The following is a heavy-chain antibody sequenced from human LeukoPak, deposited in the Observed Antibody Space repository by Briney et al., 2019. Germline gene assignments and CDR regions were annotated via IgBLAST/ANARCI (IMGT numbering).Heavy chain of an antibody. D-gene: IGHD3-9*01. V-gene: IGHV4-59*01. CDR1: GGSISSYY. Sequence: SETLSLTCTVSGGSISSYYWSWIRQPPGKGLEWIGYIYYSGSTKYNPSLKSRVTIFGDTSKNQFFLKLSSVTAADTAMYYCARARYVNSFYAFDIWGQGTLVTVSS. J-gene: IGHJ3*02. CDR2: IYYSGST. CDR3: ARARYVNSFYAFDI.